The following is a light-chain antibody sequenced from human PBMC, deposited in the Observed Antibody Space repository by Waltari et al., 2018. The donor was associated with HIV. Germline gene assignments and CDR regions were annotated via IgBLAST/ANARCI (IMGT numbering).Light chain of an antibody. V-gene: IGKV3-11*01. CDR2: DAS. CDR3: QQRSRWPPAYT. Sequence: GRATLSCRASQSVSIYLAWYQQKPGQPPRLLIYDASNRATAIPARFSGSGSGTDFTLTISSLEPEDFAVYYCQQRSRWPPAYTFGQGTKLEIK. J-gene: IGKJ2*01. CDR1: QSVSIY.